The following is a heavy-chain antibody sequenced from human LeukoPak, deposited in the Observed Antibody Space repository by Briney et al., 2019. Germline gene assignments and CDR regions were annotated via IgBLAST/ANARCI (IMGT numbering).Heavy chain of an antibody. Sequence: SETLSLTCAVYGGSFSGYYWSWIRQPPGKGLEWIGEINHSGSTNYNPSLKSRVTISVDTSKNQFSLKLSSVTAADTAVYYCARGSGLTAQLMDYFVYWGQGTLVTVSS. V-gene: IGHV4-34*01. CDR3: ARGSGLTAQLMDYFVY. CDR2: INHSGST. D-gene: IGHD3-10*01. CDR1: GGSFSGYY. J-gene: IGHJ4*02.